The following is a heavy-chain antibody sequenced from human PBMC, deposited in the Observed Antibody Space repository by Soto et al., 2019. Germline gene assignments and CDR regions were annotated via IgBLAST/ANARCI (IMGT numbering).Heavy chain of an antibody. CDR3: ARVGYGSRICTISYYYHYMYV. V-gene: IGHV3-11*01. D-gene: IGHD3-10*01. Sequence: QVQLVESGGGLVKPGGSLRLSCAASGFTFSDYYMSWIRQAPGKGLEWVSYIRSSGNSRYYADSVRGRFTISRDNAKNSLYLQMNSLRAEDTAIYYCARVGYGSRICTISYYYHYMYVWGKGTTVTVSS. CDR2: IRSSGNSR. J-gene: IGHJ6*03. CDR1: GFTFSDYY.